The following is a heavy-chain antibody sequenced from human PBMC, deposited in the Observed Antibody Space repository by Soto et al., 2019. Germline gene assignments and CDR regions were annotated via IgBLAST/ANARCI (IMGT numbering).Heavy chain of an antibody. V-gene: IGHV1-46*01. Sequence: QVQLVQSGAEVKKPGASVKVSCKASGYTFTSYYMHWVRQAPGQGLEWMGIINPSGGSTSYAQKFQGRVTMTRDTSTSTVYMELSSLRSEDTAVYYCARDGGRVVVPAAIVYYGMDVWGQGTTVTVSS. CDR3: ARDGGRVVVPAAIVYYGMDV. CDR1: GYTFTSYY. CDR2: INPSGGST. D-gene: IGHD2-2*01. J-gene: IGHJ6*02.